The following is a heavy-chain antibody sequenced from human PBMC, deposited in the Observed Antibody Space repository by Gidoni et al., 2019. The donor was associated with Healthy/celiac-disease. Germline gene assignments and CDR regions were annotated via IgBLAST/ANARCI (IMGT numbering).Heavy chain of an antibody. CDR2: ISSSGSTI. J-gene: IGHJ2*01. CDR3: ARDVSGEGYFDL. CDR1: GFTFSSYE. V-gene: IGHV3-48*03. Sequence: EVQLVESGGGLVQPGGSLRLSCAASGFTFSSYEMNWVCQAPGKGLEWVSYISSSGSTIYYADSVKGRFTISRDNAKNSLYLQMNSLRAEDTAVYYCARDVSGEGYFDLWGRGTLVTVSS. D-gene: IGHD3-10*01.